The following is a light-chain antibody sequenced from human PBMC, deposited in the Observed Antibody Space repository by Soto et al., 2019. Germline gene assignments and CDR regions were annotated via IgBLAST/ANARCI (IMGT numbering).Light chain of an antibody. CDR3: ETWDSNTRV. CDR2: LEGSGSY. CDR1: SGHSSYI. Sequence: QSVLTQSSSASASLGSSVKLTCTLSSGHSSYIIAWHQQQPGKAPRYLMKLEGSGSYNKGSGVPDRFSGSSSGGDRYLTIANLQSEDEADYYCETWDSNTRVFGGGTNLTVL. V-gene: IGLV4-60*03. J-gene: IGLJ3*02.